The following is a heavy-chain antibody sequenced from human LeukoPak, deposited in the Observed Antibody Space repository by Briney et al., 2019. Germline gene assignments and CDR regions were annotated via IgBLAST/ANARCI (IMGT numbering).Heavy chain of an antibody. Sequence: SETLSLTCAVYGGSFSGYYWSWIRQPPGKGLEWIGEINHSGSTNYNPSLKSRVTISVDTSKNQFSLKLSSVTAADTAVYYCARVGGMVVAARTLLFDYWGQGTLVTVSS. CDR2: INHSGST. CDR1: GGSFSGYY. V-gene: IGHV4-34*01. CDR3: ARVGGMVVAARTLLFDY. D-gene: IGHD2-15*01. J-gene: IGHJ4*02.